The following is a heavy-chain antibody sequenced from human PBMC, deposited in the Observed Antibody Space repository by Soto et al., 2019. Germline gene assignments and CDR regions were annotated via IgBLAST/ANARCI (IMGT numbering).Heavy chain of an antibody. J-gene: IGHJ3*02. CDR3: ARAYSDAFDI. V-gene: IGHV3-11*01. D-gene: IGHD2-15*01. CDR1: GFKFSDYY. CDR2: ISSSGTGI. Sequence: QVQLVESGGGLVKPGGSLRLSCAASGFKFSDYYMIWIRQAPGKGLEWVAYISSSGTGIYDPDSVKGRFTISRDNAKNSLFLQMSSLRAEDTAVYYCARAYSDAFDIWGQGTMVTVSS.